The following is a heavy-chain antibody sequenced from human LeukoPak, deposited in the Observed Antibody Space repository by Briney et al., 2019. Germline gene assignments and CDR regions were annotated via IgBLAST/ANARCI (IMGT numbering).Heavy chain of an antibody. Sequence: PSETLSLTCTVSGGSISGSYWSWIRQPPGKGLEWIAYMYNSGSTNYNPSLKSRVTISIDTSKNQFSLKLSSVTAADAAIYYCARGIESCGDYGYWGQGILVTVSS. V-gene: IGHV4-59*01. CDR2: MYNSGST. CDR1: GGSISGSY. CDR3: ARGIESCGDYGY. D-gene: IGHD4-17*01. J-gene: IGHJ4*02.